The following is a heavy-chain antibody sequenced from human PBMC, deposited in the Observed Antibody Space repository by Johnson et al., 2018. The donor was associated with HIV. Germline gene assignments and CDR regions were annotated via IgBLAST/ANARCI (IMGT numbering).Heavy chain of an antibody. Sequence: VQLVESGGGLVKPGGSLRLSCAASGFTVSKNYMTWVRQAPGKGLEWVSIIYSGGNTYYADSVKGRFTISRDNSKNTLYLQMNSLRAEDTAVYYCARGALQRGSWYGRDAFDSWGQGTMVTVSS. CDR3: ARGALQRGSWYGRDAFDS. V-gene: IGHV3-66*01. CDR2: IYSGGNT. J-gene: IGHJ3*02. CDR1: GFTVSKNY. D-gene: IGHD6-13*01.